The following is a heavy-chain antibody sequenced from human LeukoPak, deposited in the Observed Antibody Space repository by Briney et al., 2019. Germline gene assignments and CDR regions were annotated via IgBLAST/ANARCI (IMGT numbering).Heavy chain of an antibody. V-gene: IGHV3-21*04. CDR3: ARDDAYSSGNDQFDY. Sequence: PGGSLRLSCAASGFTFSSYSMNWVRQAPGKGLEWVSSISSSSSYIYYADSVKGRFTISRDNAKNSLYLQMNSLRAEDTAVYYCARDDAYSSGNDQFDYWGQGTLVTVSS. CDR1: GFTFSSYS. D-gene: IGHD5-18*01. CDR2: ISSSSSYI. J-gene: IGHJ4*02.